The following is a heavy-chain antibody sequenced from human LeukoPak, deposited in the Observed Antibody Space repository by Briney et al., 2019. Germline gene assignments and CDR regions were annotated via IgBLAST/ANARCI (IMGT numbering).Heavy chain of an antibody. CDR1: GFTFSSYW. V-gene: IGHV3-7*01. D-gene: IGHD6-19*01. CDR3: ARDGNAVAGLIPWYYYYMDV. J-gene: IGHJ6*03. CDR2: IKQDGSEK. Sequence: GGSLRLSCAASGFTFSSYWMSWVRQAPGKGLEWVANIKQDGSEKYYVDSVKGRFTISRDNAKNSLYLQMNSLRAEDTAVYYCARDGNAVAGLIPWYYYYMDVWGKGTTVTISS.